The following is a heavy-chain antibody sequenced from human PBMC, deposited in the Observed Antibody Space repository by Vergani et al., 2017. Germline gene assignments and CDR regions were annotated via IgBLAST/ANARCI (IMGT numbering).Heavy chain of an antibody. J-gene: IGHJ6*03. V-gene: IGHV4-34*01. CDR1: GGSFSGYY. Sequence: QVQLQQWGAGLLKPSETLSLICAVYGGSFSGYYWSWIRQPPGKGLEWIGEINHCGSTNYNPSLKSRVTISVDTSKNQFALKLSSVTAADTAVYYCARHAYYYDSSGYYFGYYYYYMDVWGKGTTVTVSS. CDR3: ARHAYYYDSSGYYFGYYYYYMDV. D-gene: IGHD3-22*01. CDR2: INHCGST.